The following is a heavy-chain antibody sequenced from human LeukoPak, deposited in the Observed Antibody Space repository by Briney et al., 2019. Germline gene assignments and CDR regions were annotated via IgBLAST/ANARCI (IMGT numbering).Heavy chain of an antibody. D-gene: IGHD6-19*01. CDR3: ARGVRIAVAGNIDY. CDR2: ISYDGANK. CDR1: GFTFRNYA. Sequence: GGSLRLSCAASGFTFRNYAMHWVRQAPGKGLEWVAVISYDGANKHYADSVKGRFTISRDNSENTLYMQMNSLRAEDTAVYYCARGVRIAVAGNIDYWGQGTLVTVSS. J-gene: IGHJ4*02. V-gene: IGHV3-30*04.